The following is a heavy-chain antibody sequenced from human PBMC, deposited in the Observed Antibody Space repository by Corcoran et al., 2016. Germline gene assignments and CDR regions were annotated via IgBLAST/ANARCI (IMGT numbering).Heavy chain of an antibody. CDR2: IYYSGST. Sequence: QLQLQESGPGLVKPSETLSLTCTVSGGSISSSSYYWGWIRQPPGKGLEWIGSIYYSGSTYYNPSLKSRVTISVDTSKNQFSLKLSSVTAADPAVYYWARGAPTFDYPIRVTAAGAWDYWGQGTLVTVSS. CDR1: GGSISSSSYY. D-gene: IGHD2-21*02. CDR3: ARGAPTFDYPIRVTAAGAWDY. J-gene: IGHJ4*02. V-gene: IGHV4-39*07.